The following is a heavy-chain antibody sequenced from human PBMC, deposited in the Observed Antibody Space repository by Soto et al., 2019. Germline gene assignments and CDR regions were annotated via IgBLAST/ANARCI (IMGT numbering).Heavy chain of an antibody. CDR2: IYTSGST. CDR1: GGSISSYY. J-gene: IGHJ4*02. CDR3: ARETISPMVYSFDY. Sequence: SETLSLTCTVSGGSISSYYWSWIRQPAGKGLEWIGRIYTSGSTNYNPSLKSRVTMSVDTSKNQFSLKLSSVTAADTAVYYCARETISPMVYSFDYWGQGTLVTVSS. D-gene: IGHD2-8*01. V-gene: IGHV4-4*07.